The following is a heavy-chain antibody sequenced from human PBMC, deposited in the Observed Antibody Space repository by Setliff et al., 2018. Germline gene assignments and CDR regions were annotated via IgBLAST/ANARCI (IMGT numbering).Heavy chain of an antibody. CDR1: GGSISSSSYY. D-gene: IGHD2-8*01. J-gene: IGHJ4*02. Sequence: SETLSLTCTVSGGSISSSSYYWGWIRQPPGKGLEWIGSIYYSGSTYYNPSLKSRVTISVDTSKNQFSLKTEDTAVYYCTMYVYGYVYWGQGTLVTVSS. V-gene: IGHV4-39*07. CDR2: IYYSGST. CDR3: GYVY.